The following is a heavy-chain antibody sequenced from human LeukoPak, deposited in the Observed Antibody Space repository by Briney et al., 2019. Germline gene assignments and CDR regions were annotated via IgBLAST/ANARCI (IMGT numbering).Heavy chain of an antibody. CDR3: AKDYSYGYYYYYYMDV. V-gene: IGHV3-23*01. D-gene: IGHD5-18*01. CDR1: GFTFSSYA. J-gene: IGHJ6*03. Sequence: GGSLRLSCAASGFTFSSYAMSWVRQAPGKGLEWVSAISGSGGSTYYADSVKGRFTISRDNSKNTLYVQMNSLRAEDTAVYYCAKDYSYGYYYYYYMDVWGKGTTVTVSS. CDR2: ISGSGGST.